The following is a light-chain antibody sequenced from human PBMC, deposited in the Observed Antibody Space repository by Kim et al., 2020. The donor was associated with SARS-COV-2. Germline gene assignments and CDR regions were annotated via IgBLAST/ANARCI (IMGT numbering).Light chain of an antibody. CDR2: GKN. J-gene: IGLJ2*01. V-gene: IGLV3-19*01. Sequence: SSELTQDPAVSVALGQTVRITCQGDSLRSYYASRYQQKPGQAPIVVISGKNNRPSGIPDRFSGSSSGNTASLTITGAQAEDEADYCCSSRDSNGYVLFGGGTQLTVL. CDR3: SSRDSNGYVL. CDR1: SLRSYY.